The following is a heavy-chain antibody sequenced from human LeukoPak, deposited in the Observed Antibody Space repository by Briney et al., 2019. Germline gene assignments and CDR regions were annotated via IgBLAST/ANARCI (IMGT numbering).Heavy chain of an antibody. CDR1: GFSFSDYS. CDR2: IRSSTSNI. V-gene: IGHV3-21*04. J-gene: IGHJ4*02. CDR3: AKTPIVGATKGGLDY. Sequence: GGSLRLSCAASGFSFSDYSMNWVRQAPGKGLEWVSSIRSSTSNIYYADSVKGRFTISRDNAKNSLYLQMNSLRAEDTAVYYCAKTPIVGATKGGLDYWGQGTLVTVSS. D-gene: IGHD1-26*01.